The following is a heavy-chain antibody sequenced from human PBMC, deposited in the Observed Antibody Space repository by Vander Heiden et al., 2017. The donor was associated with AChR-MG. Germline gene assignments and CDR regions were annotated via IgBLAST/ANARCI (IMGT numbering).Heavy chain of an antibody. CDR1: GYTFTSYG. V-gene: IGHV1-18*01. Sequence: QVQLVQSGAEVKKPGASVKVSCKACGYTFTSYGISWVRQAPGQGLEWMGWISAYNGNTNYAQKLQGRVTMTTDTSTSTAYMELRSLRSDDTAVYYCARVVLFRDYRYYFDYWGQGTLVTVSS. J-gene: IGHJ4*02. CDR2: ISAYNGNT. D-gene: IGHD2-15*01. CDR3: ARVVLFRDYRYYFDY.